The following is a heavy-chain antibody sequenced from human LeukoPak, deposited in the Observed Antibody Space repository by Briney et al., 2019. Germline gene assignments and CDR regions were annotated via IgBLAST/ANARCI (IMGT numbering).Heavy chain of an antibody. CDR2: ISYDGSNK. J-gene: IGHJ4*02. D-gene: IGHD2-15*01. CDR3: AKERNRSVVVAATVEGLFDY. Sequence: GGSLRLSCAASGFTFSSCGMHWVRQAPGKGLEWVAVISYDGSNKYYADSVKGRFTISRDNSKNTLYLQMNSLRAEDTAVYYCAKERNRSVVVAATVEGLFDYWGQGTLVTVSS. CDR1: GFTFSSCG. V-gene: IGHV3-30*18.